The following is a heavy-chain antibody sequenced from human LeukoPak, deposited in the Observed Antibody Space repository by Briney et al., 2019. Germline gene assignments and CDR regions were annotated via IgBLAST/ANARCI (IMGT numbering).Heavy chain of an antibody. Sequence: ASVKVSCKAPGYTFTGYYMHWVRQAPGQGLEWMGWINPNSGGTNYAQKFQGRVTMTRDTSISTAYMELSRLRSDDTAVYYCARTRVTGKNGFDPWGQGTLVTVSS. CDR2: INPNSGGT. CDR1: GYTFTGYY. D-gene: IGHD1-20*01. V-gene: IGHV1-2*02. CDR3: ARTRVTGKNGFDP. J-gene: IGHJ5*02.